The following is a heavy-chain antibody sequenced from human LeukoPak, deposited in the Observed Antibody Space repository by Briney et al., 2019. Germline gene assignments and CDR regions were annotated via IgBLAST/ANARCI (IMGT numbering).Heavy chain of an antibody. CDR3: ARAAGTPSAFDI. J-gene: IGHJ3*02. CDR2: IGTAGDT. D-gene: IGHD6-13*01. Sequence: GGSLRLSYAASGFTFSSYDMHWVRQATGKGLEWVSAIGTAGDTYYPGSVKGRFTISRENAKNSLYLQMNSLRAGDTAVYYCARAAGTPSAFDIWGQGTMVTVSS. CDR1: GFTFSSYD. V-gene: IGHV3-13*01.